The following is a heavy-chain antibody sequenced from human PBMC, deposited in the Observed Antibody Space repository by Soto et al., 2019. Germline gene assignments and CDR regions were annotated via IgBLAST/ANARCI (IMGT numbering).Heavy chain of an antibody. CDR3: ARGFRYYDSSGYYQYYYYYGMDV. J-gene: IGHJ6*02. Sequence: KPSETLSLTCTVSGGSISSGDYYWSWIRQPPGKGLEWIGYIYYSGSTYYNPSLKSRVTISVDTSKNQFSLKLSSVTAADTAVYYCARGFRYYDSSGYYQYYYYYGMDVWGQGTTVTVSS. D-gene: IGHD3-22*01. CDR2: IYYSGST. V-gene: IGHV4-30-4*01. CDR1: GGSISSGDYY.